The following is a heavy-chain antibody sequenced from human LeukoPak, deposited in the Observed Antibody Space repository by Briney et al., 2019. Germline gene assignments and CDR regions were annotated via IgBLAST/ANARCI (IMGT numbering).Heavy chain of an antibody. CDR1: GFTFSTYW. V-gene: IGHV3-7*03. J-gene: IGHJ5*02. CDR3: AKDYDSSFNWFDP. CDR2: INPAGDKD. D-gene: IGHD3-22*01. Sequence: SGGSLRLSCAASGFTFSTYWMNWVRQYPGKGLNWVANINPAGDKDAHVDSVKGRFTISRDNAKNSLYLQMNSLRAEDTAVYYCAKDYDSSFNWFDPWGQGTLVTVSS.